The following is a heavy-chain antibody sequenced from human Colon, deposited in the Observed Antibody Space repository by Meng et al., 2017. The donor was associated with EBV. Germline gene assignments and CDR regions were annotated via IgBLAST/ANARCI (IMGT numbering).Heavy chain of an antibody. D-gene: IGHD6-19*01. Sequence: QARLPESGPGLVKPSQTLSLTCTVSGGSVSSGGYYWTWIRQHPGKGLEWFGHIYYSGSTFYNPSLKRRVIISIDTSKNQFSLNLRSVTAADTAVYYCARVSSGWDYFDYWGQGALVTVSS. V-gene: IGHV4-31*03. CDR2: IYYSGST. CDR1: GGSVSSGGYY. J-gene: IGHJ4*02. CDR3: ARVSSGWDYFDY.